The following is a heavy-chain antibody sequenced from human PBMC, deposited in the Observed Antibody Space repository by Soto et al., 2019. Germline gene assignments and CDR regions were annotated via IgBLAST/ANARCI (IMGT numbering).Heavy chain of an antibody. J-gene: IGHJ6*02. CDR2: IYYSGST. CDR3: ARDMGIYGSGSPKVWHYYGMDV. D-gene: IGHD3-10*01. CDR1: GGSISSGDYY. Sequence: PSETLSLTCTVSGGSISSGDYYWSWIRQPPGKGLEWIGYIYYSGSTYYNPSLKSRVTMSVDTSKNQFSLKLSSVTAADTAVYYCARDMGIYGSGSPKVWHYYGMDVWGQGTTVTVSS. V-gene: IGHV4-30-4*01.